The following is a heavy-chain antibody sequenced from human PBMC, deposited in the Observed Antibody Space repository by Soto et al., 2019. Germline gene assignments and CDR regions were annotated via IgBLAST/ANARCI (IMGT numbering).Heavy chain of an antibody. CDR3: ARGPLYSDYYFSYYMDV. J-gene: IGHJ6*03. CDR2: INHSGST. V-gene: IGHV4-34*01. D-gene: IGHD4-17*01. Sequence: SETLSLTCAVYGGSFSDYYWIWIRQPPGKGLEWIGEINHSGSTNYNPSLKSRVTISIDTSKNQFSLKLTSVTAADTAVFYCARGPLYSDYYFSYYMDVWGKGTTVTVSS. CDR1: GGSFSDYY.